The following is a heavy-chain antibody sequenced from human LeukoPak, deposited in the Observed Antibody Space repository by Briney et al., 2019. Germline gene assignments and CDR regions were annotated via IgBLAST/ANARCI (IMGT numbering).Heavy chain of an antibody. CDR1: GGSFSGYY. J-gene: IGHJ4*02. Sequence: PSETLSLTCAVYGGSFSGYYWSWIRQPPGKGLEWIGEINHSGSTNYNPSLKSRVTISVDTSKNQFSLKLSSVTAADTAVYYCARVGPQLWLRSPRSFDYWGQGTLVTVSS. CDR2: INHSGST. V-gene: IGHV4-34*01. D-gene: IGHD5-18*01. CDR3: ARVGPQLWLRSPRSFDY.